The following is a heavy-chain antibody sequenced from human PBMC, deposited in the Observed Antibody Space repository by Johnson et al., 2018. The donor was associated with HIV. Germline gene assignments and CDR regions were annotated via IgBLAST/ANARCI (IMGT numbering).Heavy chain of an antibody. J-gene: IGHJ3*02. CDR3: SSSAFDI. V-gene: IGHV3-30-3*01. Sequence: QVQLVESGGGVVHPGRSLRLSCAASGFTFSSYVMQWVRQAPGKGLEWVAFISYDGPNKYYADSVKGRFPISRDNSKNTLYLKMNSLRAEDTAVYYCSSSAFDIWGQVTVVTVSS. CDR1: GFTFSSYV. CDR2: ISYDGPNK.